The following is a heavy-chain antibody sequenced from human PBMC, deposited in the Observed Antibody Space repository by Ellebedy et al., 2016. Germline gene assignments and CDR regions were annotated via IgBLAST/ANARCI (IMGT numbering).Heavy chain of an antibody. J-gene: IGHJ4*02. CDR2: ISGSGGTF. CDR1: GFTLRNYA. D-gene: IGHD2-2*01. Sequence: GESLKISCAASGFTLRNYAMTWVRQAPGKGLEWVSAISGSGGTFYYADSVQGRFTISRDNSKNTLYLQMNSLRAEDTAVYYCAKDFEELLFWHYLDSWGQGTLVTVSS. V-gene: IGHV3-23*01. CDR3: AKDFEELLFWHYLDS.